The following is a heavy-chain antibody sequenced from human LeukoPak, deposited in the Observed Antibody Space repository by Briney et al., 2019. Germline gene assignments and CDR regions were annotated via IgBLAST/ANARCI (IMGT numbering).Heavy chain of an antibody. Sequence: SETLSLTCTVSGGSISSSSYYWGWIRQPPGKGLEWIGSIYYSGSTYYNPSLKSRVTISVDTSKNQFSLKLSSVTAADTAVYYCARGRSLVLGWFDPWGQGTLVTVSS. CDR3: ARGRSLVLGWFDP. D-gene: IGHD6-13*01. V-gene: IGHV4-39*07. CDR1: GGSISSSSYY. J-gene: IGHJ5*02. CDR2: IYYSGST.